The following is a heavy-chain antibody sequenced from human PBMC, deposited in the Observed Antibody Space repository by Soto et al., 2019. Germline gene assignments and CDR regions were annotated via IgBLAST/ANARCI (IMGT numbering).Heavy chain of an antibody. CDR1: GGTFSSYA. J-gene: IGHJ5*02. V-gene: IGHV1-69*13. D-gene: IGHD2-2*01. Sequence: ASVKVSCKASGGTFSSYAISWVRQAPGQGLEWMGGIIPIFGTANYAQKFQGRVTITADESTSTAYMELSSLRSEDTAVYYCARGRRDCSSTSCYRWSDPWGQGTLVTVSS. CDR3: ARGRRDCSSTSCYRWSDP. CDR2: IIPIFGTA.